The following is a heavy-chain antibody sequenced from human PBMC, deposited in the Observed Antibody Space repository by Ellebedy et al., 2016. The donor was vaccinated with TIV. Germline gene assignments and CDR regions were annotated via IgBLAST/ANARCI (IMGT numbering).Heavy chain of an antibody. D-gene: IGHD2-15*01. CDR1: GFSLSTSGMC. CDR3: ARIQVGSGGSCYDY. V-gene: IGHV2-70*11. J-gene: IGHJ4*02. CDR2: IDWDDDK. Sequence: SGPTLVKPTQALTLTCTFSGFSLSTSGMCVSWIRQPPGTALEWLARIDWDDDKYYSTSLKTRLTISKDTSKNQVVLTMTNMDPVDTATYYCARIQVGSGGSCYDYWGQGTLVTVSS.